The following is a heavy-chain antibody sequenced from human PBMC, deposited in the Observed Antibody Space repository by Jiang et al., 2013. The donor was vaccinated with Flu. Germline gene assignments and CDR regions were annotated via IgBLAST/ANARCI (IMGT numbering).Heavy chain of an antibody. CDR1: GFTFSSYA. Sequence: ASGFTFSSYAMHWVRQAPGKGLEYVSAISSNGGSTYYANSVKGRFTISRDNSKNTLYLQMGSLRAEDMAVYYCARAEDADYYGSGFNDYWGQGTLVTVSS. CDR3: ARAEDADYYGSGFNDY. D-gene: IGHD3-10*01. CDR2: ISSNGGST. J-gene: IGHJ4*02. V-gene: IGHV3-64*01.